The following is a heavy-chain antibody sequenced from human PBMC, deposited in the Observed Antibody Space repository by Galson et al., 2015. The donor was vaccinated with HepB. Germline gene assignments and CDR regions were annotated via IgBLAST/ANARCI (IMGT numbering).Heavy chain of an antibody. CDR1: GGTFSRYA. V-gene: IGHV1-69*10. J-gene: IGHJ4*02. CDR3: ARGEGRMVQGVITIAPSDY. CDR2: IIPILGIA. Sequence: SVKVSCKASGGTFSRYAISWVRQAPGQGLEWMGGIIPILGIANYAQKFQGRVTITADKSTSTAYMELSSLRSEDTAVYYCARGEGRMVQGVITIAPSDYWGQGTLVTVSS. D-gene: IGHD3-10*01.